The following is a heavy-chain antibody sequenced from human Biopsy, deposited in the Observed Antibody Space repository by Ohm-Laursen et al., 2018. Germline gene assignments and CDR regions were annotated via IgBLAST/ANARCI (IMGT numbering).Heavy chain of an antibody. CDR1: GYTFTAYY. Sequence: VSSVKVSCKASGYTFTAYYIHWVRQAPGQGPEWMGWINPKSGGTKYAQKFQGRVTMTRDTSIDTVHMELSRLTSDDTSLYYCAKDCGLGGDRDYWGQGTLVTVSS. CDR3: AKDCGLGGDRDY. V-gene: IGHV1-2*02. D-gene: IGHD2-21*01. CDR2: INPKSGGT. J-gene: IGHJ4*02.